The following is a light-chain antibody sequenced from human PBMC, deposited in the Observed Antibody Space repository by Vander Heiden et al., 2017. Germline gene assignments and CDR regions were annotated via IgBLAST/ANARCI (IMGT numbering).Light chain of an antibody. Sequence: EIVLTRSPGPLSLSPGGRVTLSSRASPILSINYLAWYQQKPGQAPRLLIHRASSRATGIPDRFSGSGSGTDFTLTIDRLEPEDFAVYFCQHYVTSPYTFGQGTKLEIK. CDR2: RAS. CDR1: PILSINY. J-gene: IGKJ2*01. V-gene: IGKV3-20*01. CDR3: QHYVTSPYT.